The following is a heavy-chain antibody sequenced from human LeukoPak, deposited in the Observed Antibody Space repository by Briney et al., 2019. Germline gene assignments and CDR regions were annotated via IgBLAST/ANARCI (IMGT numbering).Heavy chain of an antibody. J-gene: IGHJ4*02. V-gene: IGHV3-23*01. D-gene: IGHD2-2*01. CDR1: GFTFTSYA. CDR3: AKHKSTSSHYHFDY. Sequence: GGSLRLSCAASGFTFTSYAMSWVRQAPGKGLEWVSTITGSGGSTYYADSVKGRFTLSRDNSKNTLHLQMNSLRAEDTAVFYCAKHKSTSSHYHFDYWGQGTLVTVSS. CDR2: ITGSGGST.